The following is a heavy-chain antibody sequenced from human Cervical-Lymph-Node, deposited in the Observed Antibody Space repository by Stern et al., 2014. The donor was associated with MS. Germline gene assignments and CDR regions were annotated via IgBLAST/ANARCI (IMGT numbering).Heavy chain of an antibody. J-gene: IGHJ4*02. CDR1: GFTFSTYA. D-gene: IGHD3-10*01. CDR3: ARGGRGVGLEY. V-gene: IGHV3-30-3*01. Sequence: QVQLVQSGGGVVQPGRSLSLSCVASGFTFSTYAMHWVRQAPGKGLEWVAFVSYDGTQRNSTDSVNARFTISRDNSKNTLYLHMNSLRDEDTAVYFCARGGRGVGLEYWGQGALVTVSS. CDR2: VSYDGTQR.